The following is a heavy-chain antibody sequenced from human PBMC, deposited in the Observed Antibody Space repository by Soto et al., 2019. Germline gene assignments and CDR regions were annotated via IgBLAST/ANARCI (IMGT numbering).Heavy chain of an antibody. CDR2: ISGSGGST. CDR3: ARSYDFWSGYPLNP. J-gene: IGHJ5*02. Sequence: PGGSLRLSCAASGFTFSSYTMSWVRQAPGKGLEWVSAISGSGGSTYYADSVKGRFTISRDNSKNTLYLQMNSLRAEDTAVYYCARSYDFWSGYPLNPWGQGTLVTVSS. D-gene: IGHD3-3*01. V-gene: IGHV3-23*01. CDR1: GFTFSSYT.